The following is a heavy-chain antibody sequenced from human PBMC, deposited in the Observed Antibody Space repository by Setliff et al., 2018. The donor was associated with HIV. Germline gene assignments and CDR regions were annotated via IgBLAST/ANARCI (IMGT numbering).Heavy chain of an antibody. CDR1: GFSFTNYG. CDR2: IRDSGISV. CDR3: ASRSDY. V-gene: IGHV3-23*01. Sequence: GGSLRLSCAASGFSFTNYGMTWVRQAPGKGLEWVSGIRDSGISVYYADSVMGRFPISRDNSKNTLYLQMNSLRVEDTAIYYCASRSDYWGQGTLVTVSS. J-gene: IGHJ4*02.